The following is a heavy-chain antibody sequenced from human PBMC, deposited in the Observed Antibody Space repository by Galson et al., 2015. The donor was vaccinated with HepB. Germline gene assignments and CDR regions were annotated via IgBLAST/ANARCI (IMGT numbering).Heavy chain of an antibody. Sequence: SLRLSCAASGFTFGDYAMSWFRQAPGKGLEWVGFIRSKAYGGTTEYAASVKGRFTISRDDSKSIAYQQMNSLKTEDTAVYYCTRVEVVTASRVPYYYGMDVWGQGTTVTVSS. CDR1: GFTFGDYA. CDR2: IRSKAYGGTT. J-gene: IGHJ6*02. D-gene: IGHD2-21*02. V-gene: IGHV3-49*03. CDR3: TRVEVVTASRVPYYYGMDV.